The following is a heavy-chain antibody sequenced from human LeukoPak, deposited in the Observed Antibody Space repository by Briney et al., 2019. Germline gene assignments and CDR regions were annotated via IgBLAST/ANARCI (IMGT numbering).Heavy chain of an antibody. CDR3: GRMVSYDGIGYYSFDY. CDR2: ISPNGGT. Sequence: ASVKVTCKASGTTFTANYMHRVRQAHGQGLERTGRISPNGGTNSAQNFQGRVTMTRDTSISTVYMELRGLRSDDTAVYYCGRMVSYDGIGYYSFDYWGQGTLVTVSS. D-gene: IGHD3-22*01. CDR1: GTTFTANY. V-gene: IGHV1-2*06. J-gene: IGHJ4*02.